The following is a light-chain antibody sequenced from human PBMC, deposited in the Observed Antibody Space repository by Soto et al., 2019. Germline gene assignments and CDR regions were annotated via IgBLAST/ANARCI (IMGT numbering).Light chain of an antibody. Sequence: DIQTTQSPSTLSASVGDRVTITCRASQSISSWLAWYQQKPGKAPKLLIYDASSLESGVPSRFSGSGSGTEFTLTISSLQPDDFATYYCQQYNSYRTFGQGTKV. V-gene: IGKV1-5*01. CDR3: QQYNSYRT. CDR2: DAS. CDR1: QSISSW. J-gene: IGKJ1*01.